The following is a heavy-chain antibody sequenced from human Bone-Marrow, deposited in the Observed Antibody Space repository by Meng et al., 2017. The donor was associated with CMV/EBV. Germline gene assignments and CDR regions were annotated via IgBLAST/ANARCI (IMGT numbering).Heavy chain of an antibody. Sequence: GESLKISCAASGFTFSDYYMSWIRQAPGKGLEWVSYISSSGSTIYYADSAKGRFTISRDNAKNSLYLQMNSLRAEDTAVYYCAVHGWFGEYYFDYWGQGTLVTVSS. CDR3: AVHGWFGEYYFDY. CDR2: ISSSGSTI. V-gene: IGHV3-11*01. D-gene: IGHD3-10*01. J-gene: IGHJ4*02. CDR1: GFTFSDYY.